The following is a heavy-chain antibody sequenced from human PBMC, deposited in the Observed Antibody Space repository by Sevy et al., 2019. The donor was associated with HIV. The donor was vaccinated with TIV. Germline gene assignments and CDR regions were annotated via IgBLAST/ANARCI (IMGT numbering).Heavy chain of an antibody. J-gene: IGHJ4*02. CDR1: GFSFSSYW. CDR2: IKQDESEK. V-gene: IGHV3-7*04. CDR3: AGGNSGSFDY. Sequence: GGSLRLSCAASGFSFSSYWMHWVRQAPGKGLEWVANIKQDESEKYYVASVKGRFTISRDNAKNSVYLQMNSLRPEDTAIYYCAGGNSGSFDYWGQGTLVTVSS. D-gene: IGHD3-22*01.